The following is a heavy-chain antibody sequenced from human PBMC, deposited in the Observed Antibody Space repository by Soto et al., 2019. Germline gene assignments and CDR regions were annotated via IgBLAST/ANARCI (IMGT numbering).Heavy chain of an antibody. Sequence: ASVKVSCKASGYTFTSYSISWVRQAPGQGLEWMGWISAYNGNTNYAQKLQGRVTMTTDTSTSTAYMELRSLRSDDTAVYYCARTPVVVITIGYYFDYWGQGTLVTVSS. J-gene: IGHJ4*02. D-gene: IGHD3-22*01. CDR1: GYTFTSYS. CDR2: ISAYNGNT. CDR3: ARTPVVVITIGYYFDY. V-gene: IGHV1-18*01.